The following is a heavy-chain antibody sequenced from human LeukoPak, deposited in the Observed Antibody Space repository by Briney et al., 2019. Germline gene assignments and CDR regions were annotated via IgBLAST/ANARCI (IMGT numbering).Heavy chain of an antibody. V-gene: IGHV4-4*02. CDR2: IYHSGST. CDR1: GGFISTSNW. J-gene: IGHJ4*02. D-gene: IGHD6-19*01. CDR3: ARKSGWNLDY. Sequence: DPSGTLSLTCRVSGGFISTSNWWSWVRRSPGKGLEWIGEIYHSGSTNYNPSLKSRVTISVDKSKNQFSLRLNSVTGADTAVYYCARKSGWNLDYWGQGTLVAVSP.